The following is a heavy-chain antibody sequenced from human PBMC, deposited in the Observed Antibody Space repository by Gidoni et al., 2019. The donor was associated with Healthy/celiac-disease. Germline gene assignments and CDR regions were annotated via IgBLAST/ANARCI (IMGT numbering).Heavy chain of an antibody. D-gene: IGHD6-6*01. CDR1: GGSISSSSYY. Sequence: QLQLQESGPGLVKPSETLSLTCTVSGGSISSSSYYWGWIRQPPGKGLEWIGSIYYSGSTYYNPSLKSRVTISVDTSKNQFSLKLSSVTAADTAVYYCARHFGRIAARPGGWFDPWGQGTLVTVSS. CDR3: ARHFGRIAARPGGWFDP. J-gene: IGHJ5*02. CDR2: IYYSGST. V-gene: IGHV4-39*01.